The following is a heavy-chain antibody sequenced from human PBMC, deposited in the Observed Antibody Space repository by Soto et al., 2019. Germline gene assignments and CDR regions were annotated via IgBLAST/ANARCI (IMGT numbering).Heavy chain of an antibody. Sequence: VKVSCKASGYTFTSYGISWVRQAPGQGLEWMGWISAYNGNTNYAQKLQGRVTMTTDNSKNTLYLQMNSLRAEDTAVYYCARENWNYGYFDYWGQGTLVTVSS. J-gene: IGHJ4*02. D-gene: IGHD1-7*01. CDR2: ISAYNGNT. CDR1: GYTFTSYG. V-gene: IGHV1-18*01. CDR3: ARENWNYGYFDY.